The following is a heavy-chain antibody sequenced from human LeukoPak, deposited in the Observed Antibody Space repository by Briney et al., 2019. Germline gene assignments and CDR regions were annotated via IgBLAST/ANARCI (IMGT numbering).Heavy chain of an antibody. V-gene: IGHV4-30-2*01. D-gene: IGHD3-22*01. CDR3: ARRSTVYYYDMSGAFDI. J-gene: IGHJ3*02. CDR2: IYHSGST. Sequence: SQTLSLTCAVSGGSISSGGYSWSWIRQPPGKGLEWIGYIYHSGSTYYNPSLKSRVTISVDRSKNQFSLKLSSVTAADTAVYYCARRSTVYYYDMSGAFDIWGQGTMVTVSS. CDR1: GGSISSGGYS.